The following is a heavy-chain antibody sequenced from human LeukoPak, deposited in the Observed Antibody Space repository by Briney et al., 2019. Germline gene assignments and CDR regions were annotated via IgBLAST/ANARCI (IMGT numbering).Heavy chain of an antibody. V-gene: IGHV3-48*01. CDR1: GFSFSTYS. CDR3: VRDGSNLDY. Sequence: PGGSLRLSCAASGFSFSTYSMSWVRQAPGRGPEWISYISRSSDSIYYADSVKGRFTISRDNAKNSLYLQMNSLRAEDTAVYYCVRDGSNLDYWGQGMLVTVSS. J-gene: IGHJ4*02. CDR2: ISRSSDSI.